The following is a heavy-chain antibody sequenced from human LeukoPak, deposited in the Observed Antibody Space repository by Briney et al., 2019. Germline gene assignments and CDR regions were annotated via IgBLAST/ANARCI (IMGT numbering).Heavy chain of an antibody. CDR2: IKQDGSEK. CDR1: GFTFSSCW. J-gene: IGHJ4*02. Sequence: PEGSLRLSCAASGFTFSSCWMSWVRQAPGKGLEWVANIKQDGSEKYYVDSVKGRFTISRDNAKNSLYLQMNSLRAEDTAVYYCARDSDIVVVPPDYWGQGTLVTVSS. D-gene: IGHD2-2*01. V-gene: IGHV3-7*01. CDR3: ARDSDIVVVPPDY.